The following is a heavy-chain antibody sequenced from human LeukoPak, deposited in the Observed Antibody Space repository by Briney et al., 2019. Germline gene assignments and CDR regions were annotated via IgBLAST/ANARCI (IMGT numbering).Heavy chain of an antibody. CDR1: GGSISTYY. D-gene: IGHD6-13*01. J-gene: IGHJ4*02. CDR2: IYYSGST. V-gene: IGHV4-59*01. CDR3: ARSGGYSSSWSL. Sequence: SETLSLTCTVCGGSISTYYWNWIRQPPGKGLEWIGYIYYSGSTNYNPSLKSRVTISVDTSKNQFSLKLNSVTAADTAVYYCARSGGYSSSWSLWGQGTLVTVSS.